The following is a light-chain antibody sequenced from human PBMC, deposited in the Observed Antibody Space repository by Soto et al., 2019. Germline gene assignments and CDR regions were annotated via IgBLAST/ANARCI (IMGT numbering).Light chain of an antibody. CDR2: GAS. CDR1: QSVRSY. J-gene: IGKJ1*01. V-gene: IGKV3-20*01. CDR3: QQYGSSPRT. Sequence: EIVLTQSPATLSFSPGERATLSCRASQSVRSYLAWYQHKHGQAPRLLIYGASKRATGIPDRFSGSGSGTDFTLTISRLEPEDFAVYCCQQYGSSPRTFGQGTKVDIK.